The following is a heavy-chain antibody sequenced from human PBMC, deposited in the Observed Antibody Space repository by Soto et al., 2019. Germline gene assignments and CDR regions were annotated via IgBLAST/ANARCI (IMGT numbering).Heavy chain of an antibody. CDR1: GYTFATYG. D-gene: IGHD6-13*01. CDR3: ARSGRSWNLREFDY. V-gene: IGHV1-18*01. CDR2: SSASNGNT. Sequence: QVQLVQSGAEVKKPGASVKVSCKASGYTFATYGFSWVRQAPGQGLEWMGWSSASNGNTNYAQKLRGRVTMTTDTSTSTAYMELRSLRSDDTAVFYCARSGRSWNLREFDYWGQGTLVTVSS. J-gene: IGHJ4*02.